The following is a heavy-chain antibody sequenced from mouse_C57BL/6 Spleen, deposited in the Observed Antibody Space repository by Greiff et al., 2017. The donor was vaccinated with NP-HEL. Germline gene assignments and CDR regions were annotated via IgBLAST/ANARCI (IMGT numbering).Heavy chain of an antibody. CDR1: GFSFNTYA. J-gene: IGHJ2*01. V-gene: IGHV10-1*01. CDR3: VRQRERYYFDY. Sequence: DVMLVESGGGLVQPKGSLKLSCAASGFSFNTYAMNWVRQAPGKGLEWVARIRSKSNNYATYYADSVKDRFTISRDDSESMLYLQMNNLKTEDTAMYYCVRQRERYYFDYWGQGTTLTVSS. CDR2: IRSKSNNYAT.